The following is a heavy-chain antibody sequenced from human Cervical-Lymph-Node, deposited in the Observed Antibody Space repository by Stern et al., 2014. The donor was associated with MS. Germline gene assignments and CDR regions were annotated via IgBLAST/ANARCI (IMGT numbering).Heavy chain of an antibody. CDR1: GGSISRYY. V-gene: IGHV4-59*01. J-gene: IGHJ5*02. Sequence: QVQLQESGPGLVKPSETLSLTCTVSGGSISRYYWSWIRQPPGKGLEWIGHIYYSGGTNYNPSLKSRVTISVDTSKNQFSLKLSSVTAADTAVYYCARGVRAVAGPDNWFDPWGQGTLVTVSS. D-gene: IGHD6-19*01. CDR2: IYYSGGT. CDR3: ARGVRAVAGPDNWFDP.